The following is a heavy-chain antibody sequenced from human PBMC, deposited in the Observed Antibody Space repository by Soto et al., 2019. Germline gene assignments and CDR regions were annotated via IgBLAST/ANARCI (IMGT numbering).Heavy chain of an antibody. CDR2: IIPILGIA. CDR1: GGTFSSYT. J-gene: IGHJ6*03. Sequence: QVQLVQSGAEVKKPGSSVKVSCKASGGTFSSYTISWVRQAPGQGLEWMGRIIPILGIANYAQKFQGRVTITADKTTSTAYMELSRLRSEDTDVYSCARSHVNIVVINYYYMDVWGKGTTVTVSS. CDR3: ARSHVNIVVINYYYMDV. V-gene: IGHV1-69*02. D-gene: IGHD5-12*01.